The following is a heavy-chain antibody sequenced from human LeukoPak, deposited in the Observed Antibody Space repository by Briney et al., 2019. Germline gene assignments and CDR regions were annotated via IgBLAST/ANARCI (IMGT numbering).Heavy chain of an antibody. Sequence: SVKVSCKASGGTFSSYAISWVRQAPGQGLEWMGGIIPIFGTANYAQKFQGRVTITADKSTSTAYMELSSLRSEDTAVYYCASVKGAIFGVVTFDYWGQGTLVTVSS. D-gene: IGHD3-3*01. CDR3: ASVKGAIFGVVTFDY. CDR2: IIPIFGTA. CDR1: GGTFSSYA. V-gene: IGHV1-69*06. J-gene: IGHJ4*02.